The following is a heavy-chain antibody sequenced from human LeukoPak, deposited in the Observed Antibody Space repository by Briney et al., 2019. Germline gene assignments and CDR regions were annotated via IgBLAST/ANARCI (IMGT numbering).Heavy chain of an antibody. D-gene: IGHD5-18*01. J-gene: IGHJ1*01. Sequence: GGSRSLACAASGFTFSSYAMSWVRQAQGRGREWVSSISGRGGSTYYGDSVKGQFTISRDNSKNPLYLQMNNLRAEDTAVYYRPKDDFKEDTAPEYFQHWGQGTLVTVSS. CDR1: GFTFSSYA. V-gene: IGHV3-23*01. CDR2: ISGRGGST. CDR3: PKDDFKEDTAPEYFQH.